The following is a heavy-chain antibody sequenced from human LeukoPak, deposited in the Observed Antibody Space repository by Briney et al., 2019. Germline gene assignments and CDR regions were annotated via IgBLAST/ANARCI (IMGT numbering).Heavy chain of an antibody. CDR3: ARDGDSSGLSPFDY. J-gene: IGHJ4*02. Sequence: SVKVSRKASGGTFSSYAISWVRQAPGQGLEWMGGIIPIFGTANYAQKFQGRVTITADESTSTAYMELSSLRSEDTAVYYCARDGDSSGLSPFDYWGQGTLVTVSS. V-gene: IGHV1-69*01. CDR1: GGTFSSYA. D-gene: IGHD6-19*01. CDR2: IIPIFGTA.